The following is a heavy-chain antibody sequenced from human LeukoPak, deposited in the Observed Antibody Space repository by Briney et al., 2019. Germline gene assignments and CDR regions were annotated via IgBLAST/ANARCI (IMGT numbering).Heavy chain of an antibody. J-gene: IGHJ4*02. CDR1: GFTFSSYA. Sequence: PGGSLRLSCVASGFTFSSYAMHWVRQAPGKGLEWVAVIRYDGSNKKYADSVKGRFTISRDNSKNTLYLQMNSLSPEDTAVYYCAKPGSLWDLDYWGQGTLVTVSS. CDR2: IRYDGSNK. V-gene: IGHV3-33*06. D-gene: IGHD1-26*01. CDR3: AKPGSLWDLDY.